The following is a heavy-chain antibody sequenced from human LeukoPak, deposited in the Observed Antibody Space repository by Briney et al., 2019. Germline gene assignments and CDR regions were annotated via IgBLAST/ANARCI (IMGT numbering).Heavy chain of an antibody. CDR2: ISSSSSYI. CDR3: ARDRLELRFDWFDP. V-gene: IGHV3-21*01. Sequence: GSLRLSCAASGFTFSSYSMSWVRQAPGKGLEWVSSISSSSSYIYYADSVKGRFTISRDNAKNSLYLQMNSLRAEDTAVYYCARDRLELRFDWFDPWGQGTLVTVSS. D-gene: IGHD1-7*01. CDR1: GFTFSSYS. J-gene: IGHJ5*02.